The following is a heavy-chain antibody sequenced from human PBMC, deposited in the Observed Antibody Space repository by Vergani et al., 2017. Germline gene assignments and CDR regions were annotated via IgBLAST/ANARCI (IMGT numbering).Heavy chain of an antibody. V-gene: IGHV1-8*01. CDR1: GYNFTSFD. CDR3: ARPHGDILPPDPRRLDY. J-gene: IGHJ4*02. CDR2: MNPKSGNT. Sequence: QVQLVQSGAEVKKPGASVKVSCKASGYNFTSFDINWVRLATGQGLEWMGWMNPKSGNTAYAAKFQGRITMTRDTSTSTVYMDLSNLRSEDTAVYYCARPHGDILPPDPRRLDYWGQGTLVTVSS.